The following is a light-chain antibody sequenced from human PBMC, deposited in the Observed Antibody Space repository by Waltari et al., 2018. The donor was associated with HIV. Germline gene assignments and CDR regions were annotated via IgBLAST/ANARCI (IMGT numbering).Light chain of an antibody. V-gene: IGLV2-8*01. Sequence: QSALTQPPSASGSPGQSVTISCTGSSSDVGGYNYVSWYQQHPGKAPKFMIYEVSKRPSGVPDRFSGSKSGNTASLTVSGLQAEDEADYYCSSYAGNDIWVFGGGTKLTVL. J-gene: IGLJ3*02. CDR3: SSYAGNDIWV. CDR2: EVS. CDR1: SSDVGGYNY.